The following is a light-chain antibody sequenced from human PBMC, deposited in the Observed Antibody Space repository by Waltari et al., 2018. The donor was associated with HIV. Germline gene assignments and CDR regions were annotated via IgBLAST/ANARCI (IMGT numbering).Light chain of an antibody. Sequence: EIVLTQSPGTLSLSPGERVTLSCRASQSVTSSYLAWYQQKSGQAPRLLIYGASTRATGIPDRFIGGGSGTDFTLTISRLEPEDFAVYYCQRYGSSPPLTFGGGTKVEIK. V-gene: IGKV3-20*01. J-gene: IGKJ4*01. CDR1: QSVTSSY. CDR2: GAS. CDR3: QRYGSSPPLT.